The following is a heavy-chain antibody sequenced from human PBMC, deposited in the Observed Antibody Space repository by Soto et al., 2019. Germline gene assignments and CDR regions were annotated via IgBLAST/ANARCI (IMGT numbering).Heavy chain of an antibody. J-gene: IGHJ6*02. Sequence: SETLSLTCAVYGGSFSGYYWSWIRQPPGKGLEWIGEINHSGSTNYNPSLKSRVTISVDTSKNQFFLKLSSVTAADTAVYYRARGGRFGELLSYYYYYGMDVWGQGTTVTVSS. D-gene: IGHD3-10*01. V-gene: IGHV4-34*01. CDR1: GGSFSGYY. CDR2: INHSGST. CDR3: ARGGRFGELLSYYYYYGMDV.